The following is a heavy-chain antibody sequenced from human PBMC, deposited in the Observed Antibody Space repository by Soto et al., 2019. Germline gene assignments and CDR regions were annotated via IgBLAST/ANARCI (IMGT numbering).Heavy chain of an antibody. J-gene: IGHJ4*02. D-gene: IGHD3-10*01. V-gene: IGHV4-61*01. Sequence: QVQLQESGPGLVKPSETLSLTCTDSGGSVSSSSYYWTWLRQPPGKRLEWIGYIYFSGTTEYNPSLKSRVAISFDTSKNQFSLKLSSVIAADTAVYYCARVGKRVSMVRGFDSWGQGTLVTVSS. CDR2: IYFSGTT. CDR1: GGSVSSSSYY. CDR3: ARVGKRVSMVRGFDS.